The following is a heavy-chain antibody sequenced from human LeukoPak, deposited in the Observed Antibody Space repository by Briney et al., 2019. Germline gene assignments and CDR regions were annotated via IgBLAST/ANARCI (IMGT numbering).Heavy chain of an antibody. CDR3: ARDGPSVTSPRHILCDY. CDR2: IGSSGSTI. V-gene: IGHV3-48*03. Sequence: TGGSLRLSCAASGFTFSSYEMNWVRQAPGKGLEWVSYIGSSGSTIYYADSVKGRFTISRDNAKNSLYLQMNSLRAEDTAVYYCARDGPSVTSPRHILCDYWGQGTLVTVSS. J-gene: IGHJ4*02. D-gene: IGHD4-17*01. CDR1: GFTFSSYE.